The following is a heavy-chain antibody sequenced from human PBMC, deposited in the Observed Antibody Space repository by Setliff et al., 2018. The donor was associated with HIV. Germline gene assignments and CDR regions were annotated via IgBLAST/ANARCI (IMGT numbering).Heavy chain of an antibody. Sequence: SETLSLTCTVSGDSISSGGYYWSWIRQHPGKGLEWIGYIYYSGSTYYNPSLKSRVTISVGTSKSQFSLKLSSVTAADTAVYYCASPSDHTAGAFDVWGQGTMVTVSS. V-gene: IGHV4-31*03. CDR2: IYYSGST. CDR3: ASPSDHTAGAFDV. CDR1: GDSISSGGYY. J-gene: IGHJ3*01.